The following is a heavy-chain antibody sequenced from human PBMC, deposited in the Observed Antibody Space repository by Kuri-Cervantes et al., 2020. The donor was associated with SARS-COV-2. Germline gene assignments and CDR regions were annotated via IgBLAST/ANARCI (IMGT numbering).Heavy chain of an antibody. J-gene: IGHJ4*02. D-gene: IGHD2-21*01. CDR3: ARRVHMAAYFDY. CDR2: IYYSGST. Sequence: ESLKISCTVSGGSISSYYWGWIRQPPGKGLEWIGSIYYSGSTYYNPSLKSRVTISVDTSKNQFSLKLSSVTAADTAVYYCARRVHMAAYFDYWGQGTLVTVSS. V-gene: IGHV4-39*01. CDR1: GGSISSYY.